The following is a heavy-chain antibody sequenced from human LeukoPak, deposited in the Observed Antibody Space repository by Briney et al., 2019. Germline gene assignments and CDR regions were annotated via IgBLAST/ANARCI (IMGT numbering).Heavy chain of an antibody. V-gene: IGHV4-30-4*01. D-gene: IGHD5-18*01. CDR2: IYYSGST. CDR3: ARGAAMVRGYFDY. Sequence: SETLSLTCTVSGGSISSGDYYWSWIRQPPGKGLEWIGYIYYSGSTNYNPSLKSRVTISVDTSKNQFSLKLSSVTAADTAVYYCARGAAMVRGYFDYWGQGTLVTVSS. J-gene: IGHJ4*02. CDR1: GGSISSGDYY.